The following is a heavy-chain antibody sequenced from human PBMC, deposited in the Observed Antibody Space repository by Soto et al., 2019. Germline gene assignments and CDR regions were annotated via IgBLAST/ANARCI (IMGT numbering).Heavy chain of an antibody. CDR2: ISYDGSNK. CDR1: GFTFSSYA. Sequence: PGGSLRLSCAASGFTFSSYAMHWVRQAPGKGLEWVAVISYDGSNKYYADSVKGRFTISRDNSKNTLYLQMNSLRAEDTAVYYCAGDRPDGSYVYFDYWGQGTLVTVSS. D-gene: IGHD3-16*01. CDR3: AGDRPDGSYVYFDY. J-gene: IGHJ4*02. V-gene: IGHV3-30-3*01.